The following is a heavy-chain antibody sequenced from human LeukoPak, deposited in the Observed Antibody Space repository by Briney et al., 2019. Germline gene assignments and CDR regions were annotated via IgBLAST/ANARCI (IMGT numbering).Heavy chain of an antibody. CDR2: ISSSSSTI. CDR1: GFTFSSYC. D-gene: IGHD3-16*02. Sequence: GGSLRLSCAASGFTFSSYCMNWVRQAPGKGLEWVSYISSSSSTIYYADSVKGRFTISRDNAKNSLYLQMNSLRAEDAAVYYCARVGHYDYVWGSYHHGAFDIWGQGTMVTVSS. CDR3: ARVGHYDYVWGSYHHGAFDI. J-gene: IGHJ3*02. V-gene: IGHV3-48*04.